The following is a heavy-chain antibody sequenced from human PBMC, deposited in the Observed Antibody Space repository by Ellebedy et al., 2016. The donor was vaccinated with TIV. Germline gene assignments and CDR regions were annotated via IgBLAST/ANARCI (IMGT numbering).Heavy chain of an antibody. V-gene: IGHV3-30-3*01. CDR3: ARDGFATSGSYLDF. Sequence: PGGSLRLSCAASGFTFTRHTMHWVRQAPGKGLDWVAFVSYDGNNKHYAASVQGRFTISRDNSKNTLDLQMNSLRPEDTAVYYCARDGFATSGSYLDFWGQGTLVTVSS. CDR2: VSYDGNNK. CDR1: GFTFTRHT. J-gene: IGHJ4*02. D-gene: IGHD1-26*01.